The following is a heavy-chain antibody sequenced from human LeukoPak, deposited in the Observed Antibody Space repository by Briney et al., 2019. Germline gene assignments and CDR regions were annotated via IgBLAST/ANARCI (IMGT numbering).Heavy chain of an antibody. Sequence: PSETLSLTCAVYGGSFSGYYWSWIRQPPGKGLEWIGEINHSGSTNYNPSLKSRVTISVDTSKNQFSLKLSSVTAADTAVYYCARNYYGSGSYYTRNWFDPWGQGTLVTVSS. CDR3: ARNYYGSGSYYTRNWFDP. CDR1: GGSFSGYY. J-gene: IGHJ5*02. V-gene: IGHV4-34*01. CDR2: INHSGST. D-gene: IGHD3-10*01.